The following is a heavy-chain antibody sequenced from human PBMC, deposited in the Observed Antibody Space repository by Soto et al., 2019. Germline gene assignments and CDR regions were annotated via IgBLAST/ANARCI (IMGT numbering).Heavy chain of an antibody. CDR3: TTDSTSATYYDFWSGYGVAFDI. Sequence: PGGSLRLSCAASGFTFSNAWMNWVRQAPGKGLEWVGRIKSKTDGGTTDYAAPVKGRFTISRDDSKNTLYLQMNSLKTEDTAVYYCTTDSTSATYYDFWSGYGVAFDIWGQGTMVTVSS. J-gene: IGHJ3*02. D-gene: IGHD3-3*01. CDR1: GFTFSNAW. V-gene: IGHV3-15*07. CDR2: IKSKTDGGTT.